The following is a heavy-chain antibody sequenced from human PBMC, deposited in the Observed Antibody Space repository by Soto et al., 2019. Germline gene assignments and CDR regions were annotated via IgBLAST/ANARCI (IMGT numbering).Heavy chain of an antibody. V-gene: IGHV4-4*02. CDR2: IYHSGST. CDR1: GGSISSSNW. Sequence: QVQLQESGPGLVKPSGTLSLTCAVSGGSISSSNWWSWVRQPPGKGLEWMGEIYHSGSTNYNPSLKSRVTISVDKAKNQFSLKLSSVTAADTAVDYCAIEAGHHLLYAFDIWGQGTMVTGSS. D-gene: IGHD3-3*02. J-gene: IGHJ3*02. CDR3: AIEAGHHLLYAFDI.